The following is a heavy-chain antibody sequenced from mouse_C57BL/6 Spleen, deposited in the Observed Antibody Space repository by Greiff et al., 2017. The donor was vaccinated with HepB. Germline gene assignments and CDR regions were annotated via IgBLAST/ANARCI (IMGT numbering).Heavy chain of an antibody. CDR2: IYPGDGDT. J-gene: IGHJ2*01. CDR1: GYAFSSSW. V-gene: IGHV1-82*01. Sequence: QVQLQQSGPELVKPGASVKISCKASGYAFSSSWMNWVKQRPGKGLEWIGRIYPGDGDTNYNGKFKGKATLTADKSSSTAYMQLSSLTSEDSAVYFCARGGSSYAGDYWGQGTTLTVSS. CDR3: ARGGSSYAGDY. D-gene: IGHD1-1*01.